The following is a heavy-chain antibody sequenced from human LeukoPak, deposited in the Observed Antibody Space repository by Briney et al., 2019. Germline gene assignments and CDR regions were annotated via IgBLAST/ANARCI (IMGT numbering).Heavy chain of an antibody. J-gene: IGHJ4*02. CDR1: GYTFTGYF. V-gene: IGHV1-2*02. CDR3: ARGEAAAGT. CDR2: INPNSGGT. Sequence: ASVKVCCKASGYTFTGYFMNWVRQAPGHGLEVIGWINPNSGGTNYAQKLQSRGTMTRDTSISTAYMELSRLRSDDTAVYYCARGEAAAGTWGQGTLVTVSS. D-gene: IGHD6-13*01.